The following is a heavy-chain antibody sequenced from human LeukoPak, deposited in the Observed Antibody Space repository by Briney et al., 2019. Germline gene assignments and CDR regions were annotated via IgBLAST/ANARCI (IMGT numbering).Heavy chain of an antibody. Sequence: PGGSLRLSCAASGFTFRSSVMTWVRQAPGQGLEWVSSISGSGGSTYYADSVKGRFTISRDNSKNTLYLQMNSLRDEDTAVYYCARDTGYSYGAPRVDYWGQGTLVTVSS. CDR1: GFTFRSSV. V-gene: IGHV3-23*01. D-gene: IGHD5-18*01. J-gene: IGHJ4*02. CDR2: ISGSGGST. CDR3: ARDTGYSYGAPRVDY.